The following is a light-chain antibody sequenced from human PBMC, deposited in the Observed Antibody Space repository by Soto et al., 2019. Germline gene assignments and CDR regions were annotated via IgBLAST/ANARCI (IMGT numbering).Light chain of an antibody. Sequence: DIQMPQSPSSLSASVGDRVTITCRASQSISSNLIWYQQKPGEAPKPLIYTASSLYSGVPSRFSGSGSGTDFTLTITSLQPEDFATYYCQQGYTNPITFGQGTRLEI. CDR3: QQGYTNPIT. V-gene: IGKV1-39*01. J-gene: IGKJ5*01. CDR2: TAS. CDR1: QSISSN.